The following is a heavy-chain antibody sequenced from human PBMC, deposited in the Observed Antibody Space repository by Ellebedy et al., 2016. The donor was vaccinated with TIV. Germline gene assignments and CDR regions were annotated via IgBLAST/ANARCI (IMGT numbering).Heavy chain of an antibody. V-gene: IGHV1-18*04. CDR3: ARDHGDYDILTAYSLPYRYYGMDV. J-gene: IGHJ6*02. CDR2: ISAYNGNT. CDR1: GYTFNSYG. Sequence: AASVKVSCKASGYTFNSYGFSWVRQAPGQGLEWMGWISAYNGNTNYAQKLQGRVTMTTDTSTSTAYMELRSLRSDDTAVYYCARDHGDYDILTAYSLPYRYYGMDVWGRGTTVTVSS. D-gene: IGHD3-9*01.